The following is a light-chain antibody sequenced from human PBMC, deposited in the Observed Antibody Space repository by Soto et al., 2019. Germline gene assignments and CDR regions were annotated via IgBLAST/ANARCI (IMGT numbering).Light chain of an antibody. V-gene: IGLV2-8*01. CDR2: DVT. CDR1: SSDIGSSNY. Sequence: QSVLTQPPSASGSPGQSVTISCTGTSSDIGSSNYVFWYQHHPGRAPNLLIYDVTKRPSGVPDRFSGSKSGNTASLTVSGLQADDEADYYCTSYAGGDNYVVFGGGTKVTVL. J-gene: IGLJ2*01. CDR3: TSYAGGDNYVV.